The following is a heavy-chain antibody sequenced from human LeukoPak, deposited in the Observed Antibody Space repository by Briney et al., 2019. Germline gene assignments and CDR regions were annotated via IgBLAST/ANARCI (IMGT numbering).Heavy chain of an antibody. CDR3: ARGLLRFLEWLPDGFDY. D-gene: IGHD3-3*01. CDR2: ISAYNGNT. V-gene: IGHV1-18*01. J-gene: IGHJ4*02. Sequence: ASVQVSCKASGYTFTSYGISWVRQAPGQGLEWMGWISAYNGNTNYAQKLQGRVTMTTDTSTSTAYMELRSLRSDDTAVYYCARGLLRFLEWLPDGFDYWGQGTLVTVSS. CDR1: GYTFTSYG.